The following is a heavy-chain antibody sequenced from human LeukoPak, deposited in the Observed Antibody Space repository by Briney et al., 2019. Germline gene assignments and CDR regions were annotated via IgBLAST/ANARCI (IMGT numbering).Heavy chain of an antibody. D-gene: IGHD6-19*01. CDR1: GFTFISYS. V-gene: IGHV3-48*02. CDR2: ISSSSSSI. Sequence: GGPRRLSCAASGFTFISYSMNWVRQALGKGLEWVSYISSSSSSIKYADSVEGRFTISRDNAKNSLYLQMNSLRDEDTAVYYCARDRYSSGWFGAFDVWGQGTMVTVSS. CDR3: ARDRYSSGWFGAFDV. J-gene: IGHJ3*01.